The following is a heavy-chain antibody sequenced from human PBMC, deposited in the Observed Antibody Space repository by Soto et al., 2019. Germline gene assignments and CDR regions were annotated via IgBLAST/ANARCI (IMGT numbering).Heavy chain of an antibody. J-gene: IGHJ5*02. Sequence: ASVKVSCKASGFTFTSSAIKWVRQARGQRLEWMGWMNVSSGNTDYAQKFQGRVTMTRNTSISTAYMELSSLRSEDTAVYYCARAPLRYCSGGSCHPALNWFDAWGQGTLVTVSS. V-gene: IGHV1-8*02. CDR3: ARAPLRYCSGGSCHPALNWFDA. CDR1: GFTFTSSA. D-gene: IGHD2-15*01. CDR2: MNVSSGNT.